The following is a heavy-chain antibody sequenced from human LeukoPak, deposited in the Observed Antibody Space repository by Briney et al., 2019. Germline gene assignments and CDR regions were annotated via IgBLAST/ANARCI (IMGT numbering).Heavy chain of an antibody. D-gene: IGHD6-13*01. CDR1: GFTFSSYS. CDR3: ARDQYSSSSSPDY. Sequence: GGSLRLSCAASGFTFSSYSMNWVRHAPGKGLEWVSSICSSSSYIYSANSVKGRFTICRVNAQNSLYLQLYNLSAQDTALYYCARDQYSSSSSPDYWGQGTLVTVSS. J-gene: IGHJ4*02. V-gene: IGHV3-21*01. CDR2: ICSSSSYI.